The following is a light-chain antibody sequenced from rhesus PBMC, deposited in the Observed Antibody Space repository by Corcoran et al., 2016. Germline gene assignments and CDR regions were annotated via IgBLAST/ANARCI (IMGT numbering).Light chain of an antibody. CDR3: QQYSRRPRT. CDR2: KAS. V-gene: IGKV1-22*01. J-gene: IGKJ4*01. CDR1: QGISSW. Sequence: DIQMTQSPSSLSASVGDTVTITCRASQGISSWLAWSQQKPGKAPKPLIYKASSLQSGVPSRVSGSGSGTDVTLTISSLQSEDFATYYCQQYSRRPRTFGGGTKVELK.